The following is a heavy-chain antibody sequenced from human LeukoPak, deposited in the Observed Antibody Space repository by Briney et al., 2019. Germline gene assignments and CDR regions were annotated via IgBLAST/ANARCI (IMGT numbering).Heavy chain of an antibody. CDR2: INPNSGGT. J-gene: IGHJ4*02. D-gene: IGHD3-22*01. CDR3: ASDQAYDSSGYYFFDY. Sequence: GASVKVSCKASGYTFTGYYMHWVRQAPGQGLEWMGWINPNSGGTNYAQKFQGRVTMTRDTSISTAYMELSRLRSDDTAVYYCASDQAYDSSGYYFFDYWGQGTLVTVSS. CDR1: GYTFTGYY. V-gene: IGHV1-2*02.